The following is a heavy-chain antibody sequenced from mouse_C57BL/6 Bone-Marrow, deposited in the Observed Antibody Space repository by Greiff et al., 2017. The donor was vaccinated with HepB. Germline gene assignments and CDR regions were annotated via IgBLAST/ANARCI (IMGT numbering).Heavy chain of an antibody. CDR1: GYTFTSYW. CDR3: ARSFITTVVAHFDY. V-gene: IGHV1-69*01. CDR2: IDPSDSYT. J-gene: IGHJ2*01. Sequence: VQLQQPGAELVMPGASVKLSCKASGYTFTSYWMHWVKQRPGQGLEWIGEIDPSDSYTNYNQKFKGKSTLTVDKSSSTAYMQLSSLTSEDSAVYYCARSFITTVVAHFDYWGQGTTLTVSS. D-gene: IGHD1-1*01.